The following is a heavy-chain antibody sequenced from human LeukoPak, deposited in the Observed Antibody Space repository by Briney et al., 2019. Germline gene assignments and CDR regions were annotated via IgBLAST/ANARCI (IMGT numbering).Heavy chain of an antibody. J-gene: IGHJ2*01. CDR2: ISYDGSNK. CDR3: ARAVYCSGGGCFWYFDL. V-gene: IGHV3-30*03. D-gene: IGHD2-15*01. CDR1: GFTFSSYG. Sequence: GGSLRLSRAASGFTFSSYGMHWVRQAPGKGLEWVAVISYDGSNKYYADSVKGRFTISRDNSKNTLYLQMNSLRAEDTAVYYCARAVYCSGGGCFWYFDLWGRGTLVTVSS.